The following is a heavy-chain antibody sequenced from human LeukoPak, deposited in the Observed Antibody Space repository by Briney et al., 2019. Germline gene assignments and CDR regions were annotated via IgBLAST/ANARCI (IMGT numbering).Heavy chain of an antibody. CDR3: ATSYSFGFTY. Sequence: GGSLRLSCAASGFTFSSYWMHWVRQAPGKGLVWVSRINSDGSSTSNADSVKGRFTISRDNAKNTLYLQMNSLSAEDTAVYYCATSYSFGFTYWGQGTLVTVSS. D-gene: IGHD5-18*01. CDR2: INSDGSST. CDR1: GFTFSSYW. V-gene: IGHV3-74*01. J-gene: IGHJ4*02.